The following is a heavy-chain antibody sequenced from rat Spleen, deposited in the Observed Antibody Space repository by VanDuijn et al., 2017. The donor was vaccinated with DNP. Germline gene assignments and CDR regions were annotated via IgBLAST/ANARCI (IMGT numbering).Heavy chain of an antibody. J-gene: IGHJ4*01. CDR1: GFSLTSYN. V-gene: IGHV2-30*01. CDR3: TRESWGYVMDA. Sequence: QVQLKESGPGLVQPSQTLSLTCTVSGFSLTSYNVHWVRQPTGKGLEWMGVIWTGRSTDYNSALKSRLSISRDTYKSQVFLKMNSLQTDDTAIYYCTRESWGYVMDAWGQGASVTVSS. D-gene: IGHD5-1*01. CDR2: IWTGRST.